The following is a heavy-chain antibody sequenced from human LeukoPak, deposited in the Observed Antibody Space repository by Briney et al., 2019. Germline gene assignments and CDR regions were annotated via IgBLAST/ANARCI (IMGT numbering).Heavy chain of an antibody. Sequence: SETLSLTCTVSGGSISSYYWSWIRQPPGKGLEWIGYIYYSGSTNYNPSLKSRVTISVDTSKNQFSLKLSPVTAADTAVYYCARLEGDGYNGLDYWGQGTLVTVSS. D-gene: IGHD5-24*01. V-gene: IGHV4-59*08. J-gene: IGHJ4*02. CDR3: ARLEGDGYNGLDY. CDR1: GGSISSYY. CDR2: IYYSGST.